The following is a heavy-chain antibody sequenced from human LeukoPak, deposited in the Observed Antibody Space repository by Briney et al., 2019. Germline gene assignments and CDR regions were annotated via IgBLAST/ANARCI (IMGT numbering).Heavy chain of an antibody. V-gene: IGHV3-43D*03. CDR3: AKDMDGSGHEGLDY. CDR1: GFTFDDYA. Sequence: GGSLRLSCAASGFTFDDYAMHWVRQAPGKGLEWVSLISWDGGSTYYADSVKGRFTISRDNSKNSLYLQMNSLRAEDTALYYCAKDMDGSGHEGLDYWGQGTLVTVSS. CDR2: ISWDGGST. J-gene: IGHJ4*02. D-gene: IGHD3-10*01.